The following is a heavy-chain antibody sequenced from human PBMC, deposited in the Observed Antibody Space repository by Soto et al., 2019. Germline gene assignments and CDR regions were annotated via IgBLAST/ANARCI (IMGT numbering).Heavy chain of an antibody. CDR1: GGSISSGGYS. J-gene: IGHJ6*02. V-gene: IGHV4-30-2*01. Sequence: SETLSLTCAVSGGSISSGGYSWSWIRQPPGKGLEWIGYIYHSGSTYYNPSLKSRVTISVDRSKNQFSLKLSSVTAADTAVYYCARIQGSHNWNDGEEYYYYGMDVWGQETTVTVSS. D-gene: IGHD1-1*01. CDR2: IYHSGST. CDR3: ARIQGSHNWNDGEEYYYYGMDV.